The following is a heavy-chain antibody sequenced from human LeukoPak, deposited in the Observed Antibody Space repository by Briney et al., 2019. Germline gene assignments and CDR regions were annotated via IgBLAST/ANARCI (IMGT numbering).Heavy chain of an antibody. CDR1: GFTFSSYW. Sequence: PGRSLRLSCAASGFTFSSYWMHWVRQAPGKGLVWVSRINNDGSSTSYADSVKGRFTISRDNAKNTLYLQMNSLRAEDTAVYYCARDPSTCSGGSCYSLNYWGQGTLVTVSS. CDR3: ARDPSTCSGGSCYSLNY. CDR2: INNDGSST. V-gene: IGHV3-74*01. J-gene: IGHJ4*02. D-gene: IGHD2-15*01.